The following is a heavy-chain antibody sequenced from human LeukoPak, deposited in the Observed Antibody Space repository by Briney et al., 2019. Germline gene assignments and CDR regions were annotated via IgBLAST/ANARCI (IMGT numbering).Heavy chain of an antibody. D-gene: IGHD3-10*01. Sequence: GGSLRLSCAASRFTFSNYAMSWVRQAPGQGLEWVSGISGSGGSTHYSDSVKGRFTISRDNPKNTLYLQMNSLRAEDTAVYYCAKDSGSGTYYSANAFDIWGQGTKVTVSS. V-gene: IGHV3-23*01. CDR1: RFTFSNYA. J-gene: IGHJ3*02. CDR3: AKDSGSGTYYSANAFDI. CDR2: ISGSGGST.